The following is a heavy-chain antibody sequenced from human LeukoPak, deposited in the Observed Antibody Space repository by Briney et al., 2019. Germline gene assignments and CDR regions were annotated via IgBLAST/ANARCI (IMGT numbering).Heavy chain of an antibody. J-gene: IGHJ4*02. CDR1: GFTFSNYA. V-gene: IGHV3-23*01. CDR2: ISGSGGRT. Sequence: GGSLRLSCAASGFTFSNYAMSWVRQAPGKGLEWVSGISGSGGRTHYADSVKGRFTLSRDNSKNTLYLHMNSLRAEDTAVYYCAKDGTTVVTNVDYWGQGTLVTVSS. D-gene: IGHD4-23*01. CDR3: AKDGTTVVTNVDY.